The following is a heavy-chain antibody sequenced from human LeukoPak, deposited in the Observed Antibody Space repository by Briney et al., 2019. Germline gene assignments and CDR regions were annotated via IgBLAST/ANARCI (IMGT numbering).Heavy chain of an antibody. CDR3: ARESRTTISPKLDY. V-gene: IGHV3-21*01. D-gene: IGHD5-24*01. J-gene: IGHJ4*02. Sequence: KPGGSLRLSCAASGFTFSSYSMNWVRQAPGKGLEWVSSISSSSSYIYYADSVKGRFTISRDNAKNSLYLQKNSLRAEDTAVYYCARESRTTISPKLDYWGQGTLVTVSS. CDR1: GFTFSSYS. CDR2: ISSSSSYI.